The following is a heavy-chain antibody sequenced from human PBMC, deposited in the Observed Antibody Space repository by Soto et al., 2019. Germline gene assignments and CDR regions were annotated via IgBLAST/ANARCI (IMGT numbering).Heavy chain of an antibody. D-gene: IGHD2-2*02. V-gene: IGHV4-38-2*01. CDR1: GYSISSGYY. J-gene: IGHJ5*02. Sequence: SETLSLTCAVSGYSISSGYYWGWIRQPPGKGLEWIGSIHNSGSTYYNPSLKSRVTISVDTSKNKFSLKLSSVTAADTAVYYCARGGIVVPAAILGWFDPWGQGTLVTV. CDR3: ARGGIVVPAAILGWFDP. CDR2: IHNSGST.